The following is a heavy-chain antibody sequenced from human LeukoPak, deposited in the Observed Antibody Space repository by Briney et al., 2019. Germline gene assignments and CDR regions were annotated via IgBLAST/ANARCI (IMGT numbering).Heavy chain of an antibody. CDR1: GFTFTNAW. Sequence: GGSLRLSCAASGFTFTNAWMNWGRQAPGKGLEWVGRIKSKTDGGTTDYAAPVKGRFTISRDDSKNTLYLQMNSLQTEDTAVYYCSTDTRVPDWYFDLWGRGTLVTVSS. CDR2: IKSKTDGGTT. J-gene: IGHJ2*01. V-gene: IGHV3-15*01. CDR3: STDTRVPDWYFDL.